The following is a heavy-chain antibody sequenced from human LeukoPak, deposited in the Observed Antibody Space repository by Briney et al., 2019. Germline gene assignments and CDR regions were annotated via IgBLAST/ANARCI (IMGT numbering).Heavy chain of an antibody. CDR3: AGHYGPGDYFDY. V-gene: IGHV4-59*08. Sequence: SESLSLTCADYGGSFSGYYWSWIRQPPGKGLEWIGYIYYSGSTNYNPSLKSRVTISVDTSKNQFSLKLSSVTAAVTAVYYCAGHYGPGDYFDYWGQGTLVTVSS. CDR1: GGSFSGYY. D-gene: IGHD1-14*01. J-gene: IGHJ4*02. CDR2: IYYSGST.